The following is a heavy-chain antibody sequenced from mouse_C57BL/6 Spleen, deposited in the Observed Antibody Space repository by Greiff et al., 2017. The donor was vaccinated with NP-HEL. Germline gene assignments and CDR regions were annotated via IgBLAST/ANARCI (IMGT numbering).Heavy chain of an antibody. J-gene: IGHJ3*01. CDR1: GFTFSSYA. D-gene: IGHD2-4*01. V-gene: IGHV5-4*01. CDR2: ISDGGSYT. Sequence: EVQLVESGGGLVKPGGSLKLSCAASGFTFSSYAMSWVRQTPEKRLEWVATISDGGSYTYYPDNVKGRFTISRDNAKNNLYLQMSHLKSEDTAMYYCARVYDYDGVAYWGQGTLVTVSA. CDR3: ARVYDYDGVAY.